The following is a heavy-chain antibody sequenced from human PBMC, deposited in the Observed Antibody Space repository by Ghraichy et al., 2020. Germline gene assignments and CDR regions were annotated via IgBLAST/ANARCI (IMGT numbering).Heavy chain of an antibody. CDR2: VSPKSGGT. Sequence: ASVKVSCKTSGFTFSDYYMHWVRQAPGQGLEWMGWVSPKSGGTNYAPKFQGRVTMTRDTSITAIYMELNKLTSDDTAVYYCARADLLTQVFDFGGQAALVTVSS. CDR1: GFTFSDYY. V-gene: IGHV1-2*02. D-gene: IGHD2-21*02. J-gene: IGHJ4*02. CDR3: ARADLLTQVFDF.